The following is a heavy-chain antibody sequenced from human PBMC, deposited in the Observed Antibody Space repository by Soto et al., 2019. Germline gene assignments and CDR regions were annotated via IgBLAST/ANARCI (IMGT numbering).Heavy chain of an antibody. CDR2: IYYSGTT. V-gene: IGHV4-28*01. J-gene: IGHJ4*02. CDR3: AIREIQGPIDY. CDR1: GYSISSSNW. D-gene: IGHD1-26*01. Sequence: QVQLQESGPGLVKPSDTLSLTCAVSGYSISSSNWWGWIRQPPGKGLEWIGYIYYSGTTYYNPSLKSRVTMSLDTSKNQFSLKLTSVTAVDTAVYYCAIREIQGPIDYCCQGTLVTVSS.